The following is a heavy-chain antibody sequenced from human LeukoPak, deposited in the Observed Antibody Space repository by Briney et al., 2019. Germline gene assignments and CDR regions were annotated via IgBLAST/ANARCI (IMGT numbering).Heavy chain of an antibody. V-gene: IGHV3-30*04. D-gene: IGHD3-10*01. CDR2: ISYDGSNK. CDR3: ARGYYYGSGSFDY. CDR1: GFTFSSYA. J-gene: IGHJ4*02. Sequence: GRSLRLSCAASGFTFSSYAMHWVRQAPGKGLEWVAVISYDGSNKYYADSVKGRFTISRDNSKNTLCLQMNSLRAEDTAVYYCARGYYYGSGSFDYWGQGTLVTVSS.